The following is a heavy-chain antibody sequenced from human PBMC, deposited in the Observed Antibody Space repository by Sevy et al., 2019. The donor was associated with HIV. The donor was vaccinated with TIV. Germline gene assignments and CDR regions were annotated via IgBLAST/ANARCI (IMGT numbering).Heavy chain of an antibody. CDR1: GFNFSTYA. V-gene: IGHV3-30*09. CDR3: ARDARGDAALPDY. J-gene: IGHJ4*02. D-gene: IGHD3-10*01. Sequence: GGSLRLSCSASGFNFSTYAMHWVRQAPGKGLEWVAVISSDVSRKYYAASVRGRFAISRDNSKNTLSLQMSSLRGEVTAVYYCARDARGDAALPDYWGQGTLVTVSS. CDR2: ISSDVSRK.